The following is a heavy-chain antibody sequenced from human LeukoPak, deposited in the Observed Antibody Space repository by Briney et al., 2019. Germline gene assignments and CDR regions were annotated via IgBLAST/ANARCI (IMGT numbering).Heavy chain of an antibody. CDR2: IYYSGST. D-gene: IGHD3-10*01. V-gene: IGHV4-59*02. Sequence: PSETLSLTCTVSGDSVNDYYWNWIWQPPGKGLEWIGYIYYSGSTDYNPSLKSRVTMSVDTSKNQFSLKLNSVTAADTAVYYCARGGARGSSAFDVWGQGTMVIVSA. J-gene: IGHJ3*01. CDR3: ARGGARGSSAFDV. CDR1: GDSVNDYY.